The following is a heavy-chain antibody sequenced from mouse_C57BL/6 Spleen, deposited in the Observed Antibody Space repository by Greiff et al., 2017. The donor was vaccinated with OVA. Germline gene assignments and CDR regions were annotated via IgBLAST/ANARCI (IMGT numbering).Heavy chain of an antibody. Sequence: QVQLKQPGAELVRPGSSVKLSCKASGYTFTSYWMDWVKQRPGQGLEWIGNIYPSDSETHYNQKFKDKATLTVDKSSSTAYMQLSSLTSEDSAVYYCASNYGGGYFDVWGTGTTVTVSS. J-gene: IGHJ1*03. CDR2: IYPSDSET. V-gene: IGHV1-61*01. D-gene: IGHD1-2*01. CDR3: ASNYGGGYFDV. CDR1: GYTFTSYW.